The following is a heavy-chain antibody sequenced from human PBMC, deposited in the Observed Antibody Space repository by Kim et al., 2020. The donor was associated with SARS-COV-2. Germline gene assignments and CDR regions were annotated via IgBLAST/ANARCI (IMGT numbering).Heavy chain of an antibody. J-gene: IGHJ6*02. CDR3: AKDIGMGQLTRGVYYYYGMDV. Sequence: GGSLRLSCAASGFTFDDYAMHWVRQAPGKGLEWVSGISWNSGSIGYADSVKGRFTISRDNAKNSLYLQMNSLRAEDTALYYCAKDIGMGQLTRGVYYYYGMDVWGQGTTVTVSS. CDR1: GFTFDDYA. V-gene: IGHV3-9*01. D-gene: IGHD6-13*01. CDR2: ISWNSGSI.